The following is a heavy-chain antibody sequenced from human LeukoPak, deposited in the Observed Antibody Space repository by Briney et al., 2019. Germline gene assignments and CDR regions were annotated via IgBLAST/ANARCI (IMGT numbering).Heavy chain of an antibody. V-gene: IGHV1-46*01. D-gene: IGHD3-16*02. CDR1: GYTFTDYY. Sequence: ASVKVSCKASGYTFTDYYMHWVRQAPGQGLEWMGIINPSGGSTSYAQKFQGRVTMTRDMSTSTVYMELSSLRSEDTAVYYCARDLRYVWGSYRYQFDYWGQGTLVTVSS. CDR3: ARDLRYVWGSYRYQFDY. J-gene: IGHJ4*02. CDR2: INPSGGST.